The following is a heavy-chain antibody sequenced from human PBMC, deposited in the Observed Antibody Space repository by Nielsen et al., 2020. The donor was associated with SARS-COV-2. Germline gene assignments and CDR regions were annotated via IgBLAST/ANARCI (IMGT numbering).Heavy chain of an antibody. Sequence: VRQMPGKGLEWVGLIDPSDSYTNYSPSFQGQVTISADKSISTAYLQWSSLKASDTAMYYCARSTYYYDSSGYYYPDAFDIWGQGTMVTVSS. CDR3: ARSTYYYDSSGYYYPDAFDI. J-gene: IGHJ3*02. D-gene: IGHD3-22*01. CDR2: IDPSDSYT. V-gene: IGHV5-10-1*04.